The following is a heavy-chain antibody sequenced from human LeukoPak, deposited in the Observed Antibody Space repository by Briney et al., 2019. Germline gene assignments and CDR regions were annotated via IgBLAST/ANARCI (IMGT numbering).Heavy chain of an antibody. CDR3: ARGPLGGVTENWFDP. CDR1: GGSIISSGYY. J-gene: IGHJ5*02. D-gene: IGHD3-16*01. V-gene: IGHV4-61*08. Sequence: SETLSLTCNVSGGSIISSGYYWSWIRQPPGKGLEWIGYIYYSGSTNYNPSLKSRVTISVDTSKNQFSLKLSSVTAADTAVYYCARGPLGGVTENWFDPWGQGTLVTVSS. CDR2: IYYSGST.